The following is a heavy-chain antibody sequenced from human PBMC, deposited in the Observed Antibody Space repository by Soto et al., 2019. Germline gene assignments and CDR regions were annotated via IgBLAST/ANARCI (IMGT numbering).Heavy chain of an antibody. CDR3: AREKRDGYNYFDY. V-gene: IGHV4-59*01. J-gene: IGHJ4*02. CDR2: IYYSGST. CDR1: GGSISSYY. Sequence: ETLSLTCTVSGGSISSYYWSWIRQPPGKGLEWIGYIYYSGSTNYNPSLKSRVTISVDKSKNQFSLKLSSVTAADTAVYYCAREKRDGYNYFDYWAQGTLVTVSS. D-gene: IGHD5-12*01.